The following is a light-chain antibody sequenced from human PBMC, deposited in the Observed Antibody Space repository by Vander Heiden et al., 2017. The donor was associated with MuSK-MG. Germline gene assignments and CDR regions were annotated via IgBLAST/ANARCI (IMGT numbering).Light chain of an antibody. V-gene: IGKV1-5*01. CDR2: DAS. CDR1: QSISSW. CDR3: QQDNSYVT. J-gene: IGKJ4*01. Sequence: DIQMTQSPSTLSASVGDRVTITCRASQSISSWLAWYQQKPGKAPKLLIYDASRWESGVPSRFSGSGSGTEFTLTSSSLQPDDFATYYCQQDNSYVTFGGGTKVEIK.